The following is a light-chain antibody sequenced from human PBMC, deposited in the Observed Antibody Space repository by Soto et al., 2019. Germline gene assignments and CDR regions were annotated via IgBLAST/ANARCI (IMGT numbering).Light chain of an antibody. CDR2: GAS. J-gene: IGKJ4*01. CDR3: QQYNNWPLT. Sequence: EIVMTQSPATLSVSPGARAPLSCRASQSVSSNLAWYQQKPGQAPRLLIYGASTRATGIPARFSGSGSGTEFTLTISSLQSEDFAVYCCQQYNNWPLTFGGGTKVDIK. V-gene: IGKV3-15*01. CDR1: QSVSSN.